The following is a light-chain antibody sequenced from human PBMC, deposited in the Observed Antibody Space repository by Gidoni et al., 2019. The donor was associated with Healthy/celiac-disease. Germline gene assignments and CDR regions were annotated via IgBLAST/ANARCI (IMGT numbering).Light chain of an antibody. V-gene: IGKV1-5*03. CDR3: QQYNSYSYT. CDR2: KAS. J-gene: IGKJ2*01. Sequence: IQMTQPPPTLSASVGDRVTITGRASQSISSWLAWYQQKPGKAPKLLIYKASSLESGVPSRFSGSGSGTEFTLTISSLQPDDFATYYCQQYNSYSYTFXQXTKLEIK. CDR1: QSISSW.